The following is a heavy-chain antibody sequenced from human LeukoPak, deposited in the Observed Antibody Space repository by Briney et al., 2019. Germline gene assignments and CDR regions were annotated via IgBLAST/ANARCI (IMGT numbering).Heavy chain of an antibody. V-gene: IGHV1-18*01. D-gene: IGHD3-10*01. Sequence: ASVKVSCKASGYSSTNYGISWVRQAPGQGLEWMGWIHIYRGNTNYAQKFQGRVTTTTDTSTSTVYMEVRGLRSDDTAVYYCARDLGYYGSGSYYVVGWFDPWGQGTLVTVSS. J-gene: IGHJ5*02. CDR3: ARDLGYYGSGSYYVVGWFDP. CDR1: GYSSTNYG. CDR2: IHIYRGNT.